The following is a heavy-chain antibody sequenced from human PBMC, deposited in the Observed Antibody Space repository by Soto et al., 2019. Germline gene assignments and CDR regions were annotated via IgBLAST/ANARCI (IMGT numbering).Heavy chain of an antibody. CDR2: IYYSGST. D-gene: IGHD3-10*01. Sequence: SDTLSLTCTVSGVSISSSSYYWGWIRQPPGKGLEWIGSIYYSGSTYYNPSLKSRVTISVDTSKNQFSLKLSSVTAADTAVYYCARQGYGSGSNTTYYYYYGMDVWGQGTTVT. CDR3: ARQGYGSGSNTTYYYYYGMDV. J-gene: IGHJ6*02. V-gene: IGHV4-39*01. CDR1: GVSISSSSYY.